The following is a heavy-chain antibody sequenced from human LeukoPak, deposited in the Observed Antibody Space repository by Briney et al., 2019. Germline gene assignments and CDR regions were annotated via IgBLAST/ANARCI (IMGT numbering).Heavy chain of an antibody. CDR1: GFTFSNYA. V-gene: IGHV3-23*01. CDR3: AKSWSCVQYNDWLCYFDY. Sequence: GGSLRLSCAASGFTFSNYAMSWVRQAPGKGLEWVSGISGSSGTTYYADSVQGRFTISRVNSKDTLYLQMNSLRDEDTAVYYCAKSWSCVQYNDWLCYFDYWGQGTLVTVSS. D-gene: IGHD3-9*01. CDR2: ISGSSGTT. J-gene: IGHJ4*02.